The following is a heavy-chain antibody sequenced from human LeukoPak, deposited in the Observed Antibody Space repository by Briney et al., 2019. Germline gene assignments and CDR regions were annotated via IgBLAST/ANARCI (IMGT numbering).Heavy chain of an antibody. CDR3: ARLPTMIDAFDI. D-gene: IGHD3-22*01. Sequence: PGGSLRLSCAASGFTFDDYGMSWVRQAPGKGLGWVSGINWNGGSTGYADSVKGRFTISRDNAKNSLYLQMNSLRAEDTALYYCARLPTMIDAFDIWGQGTMVTVSS. CDR1: GFTFDDYG. J-gene: IGHJ3*02. CDR2: INWNGGST. V-gene: IGHV3-20*04.